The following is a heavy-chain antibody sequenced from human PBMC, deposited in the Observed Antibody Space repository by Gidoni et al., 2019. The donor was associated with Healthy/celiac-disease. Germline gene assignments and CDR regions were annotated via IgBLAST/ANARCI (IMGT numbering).Heavy chain of an antibody. J-gene: IGHJ6*02. Sequence: LSCAASGFTVSSNYMSWVRQAPGKGLEWVSVIYSGGSTYYADSVKGRFTISRDNSKNTLYLQMNSLRAEDTAVYYCARDRDVGGYGMDVWGQGTTVTVSS. CDR1: GFTVSSNY. V-gene: IGHV3-53*01. CDR3: ARDRDVGGYGMDV. D-gene: IGHD3-16*01. CDR2: IYSGGST.